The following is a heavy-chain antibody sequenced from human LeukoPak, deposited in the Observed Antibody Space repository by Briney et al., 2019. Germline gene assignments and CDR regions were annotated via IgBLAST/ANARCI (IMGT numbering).Heavy chain of an antibody. D-gene: IGHD3-10*01. CDR2: IYYNGDT. V-gene: IGHV4-28*03. CDR3: VRGPYGSSISNWFDP. Sequence: SETLSLTCAVSGYSISSSNWWGWIRQTPGKGLEWIGYIYYNGDTHYNPSLNSRLSMSVDTPNKQFSLNLRSVTAADTAVYYCVRGPYGSSISNWFDPWGQGLLVTVSS. J-gene: IGHJ5*02. CDR1: GYSISSSNW.